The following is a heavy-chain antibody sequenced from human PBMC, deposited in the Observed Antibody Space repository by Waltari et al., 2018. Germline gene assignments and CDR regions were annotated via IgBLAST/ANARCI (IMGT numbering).Heavy chain of an antibody. CDR3: ARDEINDAFDI. V-gene: IGHV4-39*07. CDR1: GGSIRSRSYY. J-gene: IGHJ3*02. CDR2: IYYSGST. Sequence: QLQLPESGPGLVKPSETLSLTCPVSGGSIRSRSYYWGWIRQPPGKGLEWIGSIYYSGSTYYNPSLKSRVTISVDTSKNQFSLKLSSVTAADTAVYYCARDEINDAFDIWGQGTMVTVSS.